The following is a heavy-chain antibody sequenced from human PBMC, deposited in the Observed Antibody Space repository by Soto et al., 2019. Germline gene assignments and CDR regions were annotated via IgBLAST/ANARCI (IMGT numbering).Heavy chain of an antibody. CDR3: ARVSGIYDSSGYADY. V-gene: IGHV3-33*01. D-gene: IGHD3-22*01. CDR1: GFTFSSYG. CDR2: IWYDGSNK. Sequence: QVQLVESGGGVVQPGRSLRLSCAASGFTFSSYGMHWVRQAPGKGLEWVAVIWYDGSNKYYADSVKGRFTISRDNSKNTLYLQMNSLRAEDTAVYYCARVSGIYDSSGYADYWGQGTLVTVSS. J-gene: IGHJ4*02.